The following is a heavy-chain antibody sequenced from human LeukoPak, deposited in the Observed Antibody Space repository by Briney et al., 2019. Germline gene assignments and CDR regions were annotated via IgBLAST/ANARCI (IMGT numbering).Heavy chain of an antibody. CDR2: IKQGGSEK. V-gene: IGHV3-7*01. CDR1: GFTFSSYW. CDR3: ARSRSAMVILYYYYYMDV. D-gene: IGHD5-18*01. Sequence: PGGSLRLSCAASGFTFSSYWMSWVRQAPGKGLEWVANIKQGGSEKYYVDSVKGRFTISRDNAKNSLYLQMNSLRAEDTAVYYCARSRSAMVILYYYYYMDVWGKGTTVTVSS. J-gene: IGHJ6*03.